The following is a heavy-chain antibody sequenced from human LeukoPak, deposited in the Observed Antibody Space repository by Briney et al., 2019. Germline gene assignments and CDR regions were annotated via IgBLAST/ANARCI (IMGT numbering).Heavy chain of an antibody. CDR2: ISWDGGST. Sequence: GGSLRLSCAASGFTFGDYSMHWVRQGPGKGLEWVSLISWDGGSTYYADSVKGRFTISKDNSKNSLYLQMNSLRTDDTALYYCAKDISTRGIAVADYWGQGTLVTVSS. J-gene: IGHJ4*02. D-gene: IGHD6-13*01. V-gene: IGHV3-43*01. CDR1: GFTFGDYS. CDR3: AKDISTRGIAVADY.